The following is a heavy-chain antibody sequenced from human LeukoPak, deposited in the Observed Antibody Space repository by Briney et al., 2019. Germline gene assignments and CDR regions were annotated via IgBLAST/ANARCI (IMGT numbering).Heavy chain of an antibody. V-gene: IGHV3-15*01. J-gene: IGHJ4*02. CDR1: GFTFSNAW. D-gene: IGHD2-21*01. Sequence: GGSLRLSCAASGFTFSNAWMSWVRQAPGKGLEWVGRIKSKTDGGTTDYAAPVKGRFTISRDDSKNTLYLRMNSLKTEDTAVYYCTTDHLECGADCYRDYWGQGTLVTVSS. CDR3: TTDHLECGADCYRDY. CDR2: IKSKTDGGTT.